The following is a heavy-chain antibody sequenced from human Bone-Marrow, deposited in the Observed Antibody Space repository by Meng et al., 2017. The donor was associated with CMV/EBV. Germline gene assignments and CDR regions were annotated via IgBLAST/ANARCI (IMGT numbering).Heavy chain of an antibody. Sequence: GESLKISCAASGFTFSSYWMHWVRQAPGKGLVWVSRINSDGSSTSYADSVKGRFTISRDNAKNTLYLQMNSLGAEDTAVYYCARGNYDFWSGYDYYYYGMDVWGQGTTVTVSS. CDR1: GFTFSSYW. CDR3: ARGNYDFWSGYDYYYYGMDV. CDR2: INSDGSST. D-gene: IGHD3-3*01. V-gene: IGHV3-74*01. J-gene: IGHJ6*02.